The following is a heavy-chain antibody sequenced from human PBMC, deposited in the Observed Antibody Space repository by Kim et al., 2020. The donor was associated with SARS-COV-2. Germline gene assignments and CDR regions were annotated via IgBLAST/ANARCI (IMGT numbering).Heavy chain of an antibody. CDR2: ISAYNGNT. D-gene: IGHD4-17*01. J-gene: IGHJ4*02. CDR1: GYTFTSYG. CDR3: ARGPWRPHDYGDTSHDY. Sequence: ASVKVSCKASGYTFTSYGISWVRQAPGQGLEWMGWISAYNGNTNYAQKLQGRVTMTTDTSTSTAYMELRSLRSDDTAVYYCARGPWRPHDYGDTSHDYWGQGTLVTVSS. V-gene: IGHV1-18*01.